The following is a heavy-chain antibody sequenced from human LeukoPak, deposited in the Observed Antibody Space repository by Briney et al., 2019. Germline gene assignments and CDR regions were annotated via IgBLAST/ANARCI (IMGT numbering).Heavy chain of an antibody. CDR1: GFTFSSYG. CDR2: IWYDGSNK. D-gene: IGHD2-2*02. CDR3: AKVSPMGYCSGTSCYIDY. Sequence: PGRSLRLSCAASGFTFSSYGMHWVRQAPGKGLEWVAVIWYDGSNKYYADSVKGRFTISRDNSKNTLYLQMNSLRAVDTAVYYCAKVSPMGYCSGTSCYIDYWGQGTLVTVSS. V-gene: IGHV3-33*06. J-gene: IGHJ4*02.